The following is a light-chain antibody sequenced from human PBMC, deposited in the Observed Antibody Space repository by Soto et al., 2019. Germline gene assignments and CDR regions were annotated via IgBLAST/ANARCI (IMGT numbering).Light chain of an antibody. J-gene: IGKJ4*01. Sequence: DIQMTQSPSSLSASVGDRVTITCQASQDISNYLNWYQQKPGKAPKLLIYDASNLETGVPSRFSGSGSGTDFTITISSLQPEDIATYYCQQYDNPALTFGGGTNVEIK. CDR2: DAS. CDR3: QQYDNPALT. V-gene: IGKV1-33*01. CDR1: QDISNY.